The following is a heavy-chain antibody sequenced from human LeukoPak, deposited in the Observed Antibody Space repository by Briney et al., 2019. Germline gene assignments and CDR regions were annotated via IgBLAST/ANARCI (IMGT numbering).Heavy chain of an antibody. J-gene: IGHJ4*02. Sequence: GASVKVSCKASGYTFIGNYMHWVRQAPGQGLEWMGWINPNSGGTNYAQKFQGRVTMTGDTSISTAYMELSRLRSDDTAVYYCARRGFGELLDYYFDYWGQGTLVTVSS. CDR1: GYTFIGNY. CDR3: ARRGFGELLDYYFDY. CDR2: INPNSGGT. V-gene: IGHV1-2*02. D-gene: IGHD3-10*01.